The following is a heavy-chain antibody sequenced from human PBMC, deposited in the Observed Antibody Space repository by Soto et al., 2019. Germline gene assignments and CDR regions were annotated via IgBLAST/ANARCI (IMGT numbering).Heavy chain of an antibody. Sequence: ASVKVSCKASGYTFTSYGISWVRQAPGQGLEWMGWISAYNGNTNYAQKLQGRVTMTTDTSTSTAYMELRSLRSDDTAVYYCALQLVNCNYVGGIDVRGQRTTDTGSS. D-gene: IGHD1-7*01. CDR3: ALQLVNCNYVGGIDV. V-gene: IGHV1-18*01. CDR2: ISAYNGNT. CDR1: GYTFTSYG. J-gene: IGHJ6*02.